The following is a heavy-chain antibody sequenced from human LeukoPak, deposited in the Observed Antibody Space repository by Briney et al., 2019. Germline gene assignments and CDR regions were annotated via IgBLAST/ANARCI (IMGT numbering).Heavy chain of an antibody. Sequence: GGSLRLSCAASGFTFRSYGMHWVRQAPGKGLEWVAVIWFDGSKEYYADSAKGRFTISRDNPKNTVYLQMNSLRDEATAVYYCARVVGVTEGWGYFDYWGQGALVTVSS. D-gene: IGHD2-21*02. V-gene: IGHV3-33*01. J-gene: IGHJ4*02. CDR3: ARVVGVTEGWGYFDY. CDR1: GFTFRSYG. CDR2: IWFDGSKE.